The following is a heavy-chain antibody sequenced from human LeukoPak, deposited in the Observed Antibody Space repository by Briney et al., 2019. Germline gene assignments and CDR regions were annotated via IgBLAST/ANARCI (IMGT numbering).Heavy chain of an antibody. CDR3: ARDDHNVLTDNFDY. D-gene: IGHD3-9*01. CDR2: IKQDGSEK. Sequence: GGSLRLSCAASGFTFSSYWMSWVRQAPGKGLEWVANIKQDGSEKYYVDSVKGRFTISRDNAKNSLYLQMNSLRAEDTAVYYCARDDHNVLTDNFDYWGQGTLVTVSS. J-gene: IGHJ4*02. CDR1: GFTFSSYW. V-gene: IGHV3-7*01.